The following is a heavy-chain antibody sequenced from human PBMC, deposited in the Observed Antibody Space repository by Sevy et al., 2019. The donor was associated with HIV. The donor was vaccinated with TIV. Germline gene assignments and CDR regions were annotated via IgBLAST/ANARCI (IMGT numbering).Heavy chain of an antibody. Sequence: GGSLRLSCVASEFRLSNYAMNWVRQAPGKGLEWVSGISGSGGSSYYADSVKGRFTISRDNSKNTLYPQMNSLRAEDTAMYYCAKDLYYDNSLFDYWGQGILVTVSS. D-gene: IGHD3-22*01. CDR3: AKDLYYDNSLFDY. V-gene: IGHV3-23*01. CDR2: ISGSGGSS. J-gene: IGHJ4*02. CDR1: EFRLSNYA.